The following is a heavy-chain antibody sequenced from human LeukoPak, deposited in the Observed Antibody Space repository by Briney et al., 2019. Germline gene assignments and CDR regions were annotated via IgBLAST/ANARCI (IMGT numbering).Heavy chain of an antibody. CDR1: GFTFSSYA. CDR3: AKGYTYYYDSSGYSPNFDY. Sequence: GGSLRLSCAASGFTFSSYAMSWVRQAPGKGLEWVATISGSGGSTYYADSVKGRFTISRDNSENTLYLQMNSLRAEDTAVYYCAKGYTYYYDSSGYSPNFDYWGQGTLVTVSS. CDR2: ISGSGGST. V-gene: IGHV3-23*01. D-gene: IGHD3-22*01. J-gene: IGHJ4*02.